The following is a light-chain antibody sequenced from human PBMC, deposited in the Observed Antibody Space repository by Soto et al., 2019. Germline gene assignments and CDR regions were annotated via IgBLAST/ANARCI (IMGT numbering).Light chain of an antibody. CDR3: AAWDDSLNGYV. Sequence: QSVLTQPPSASGTPGHSVTISCSGSSSNIGSNTVNWYQQLPGTAPKLLIYSNNQRPSGVPDRFSGSKSGTSASLAISGLQSEDEADYYCAAWDDSLNGYVFSSGTKV. V-gene: IGLV1-44*01. J-gene: IGLJ6*01. CDR1: SSNIGSNT. CDR2: SNN.